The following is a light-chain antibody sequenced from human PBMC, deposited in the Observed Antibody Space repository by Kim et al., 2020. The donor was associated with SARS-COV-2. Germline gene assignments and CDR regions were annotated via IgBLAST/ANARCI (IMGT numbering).Light chain of an antibody. V-gene: IGKV3-20*01. Sequence: LSPGERAPLSCRASQSVASSYLAWYQHKPGLAPRLLSYGASNRATGIPDRFSGSGSGTDFTLTISRLEPEDSAVYYCQQYGRSLYSFGQGTKLEI. CDR2: GAS. CDR3: QQYGRSLYS. J-gene: IGKJ2*03. CDR1: QSVASSY.